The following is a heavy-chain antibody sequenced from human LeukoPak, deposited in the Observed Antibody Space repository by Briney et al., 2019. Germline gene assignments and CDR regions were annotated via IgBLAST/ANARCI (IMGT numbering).Heavy chain of an antibody. Sequence: GASVKVSCKASGYTFTSYDINWVRQATGQGLELKGWMNPNSGNTGYAQKVQGRVTMTRNTSISTAYMELSSLRSEDTAVYYCARVKVMTIFGVVIPLNYGMDVWGQGTTVTVSS. J-gene: IGHJ6*02. CDR3: ARVKVMTIFGVVIPLNYGMDV. D-gene: IGHD3-3*01. CDR1: GYTFTSYD. V-gene: IGHV1-8*01. CDR2: MNPNSGNT.